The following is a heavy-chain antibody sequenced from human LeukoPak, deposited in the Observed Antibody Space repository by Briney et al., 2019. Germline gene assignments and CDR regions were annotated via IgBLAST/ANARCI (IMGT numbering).Heavy chain of an antibody. D-gene: IGHD6-13*01. CDR1: GFTFRSFG. CDR2: ISFDGSSQ. Sequence: GRSLRLSCAASGFTFRSFGMHWVRQAPGKGLEWVAGISFDGSSQYYADSVKGRFTISRDNSQKTLYLHMNSLRPEGTAVYYCAKLNSGDGSYYFDSWGQGTLVTVSS. V-gene: IGHV3-30*18. J-gene: IGHJ4*02. CDR3: AKLNSGDGSYYFDS.